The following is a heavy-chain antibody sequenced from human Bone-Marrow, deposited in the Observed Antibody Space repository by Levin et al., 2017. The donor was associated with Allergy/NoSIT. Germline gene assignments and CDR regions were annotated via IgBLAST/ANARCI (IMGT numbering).Heavy chain of an antibody. Sequence: ASVKVSCKVSGHTLSELSVHWVRQAPGNGLEWMGGYDPETTEILYAQKFQGRVSMTEDTSTDTAYMELSSLRFDDTAVYYCAADLLATLGTWGQGTVVTVSS. CDR3: AADLLATLGT. D-gene: IGHD3-16*01. V-gene: IGHV1-24*01. CDR1: GHTLSELS. J-gene: IGHJ5*02. CDR2: YDPETTEI.